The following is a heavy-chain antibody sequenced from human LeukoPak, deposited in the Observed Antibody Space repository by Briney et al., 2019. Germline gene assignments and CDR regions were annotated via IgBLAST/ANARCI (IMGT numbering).Heavy chain of an antibody. Sequence: SETLSLTCTVSGGSISSSSYYWAWIRQPPGKGLEWIGSIYYSGSTYYNPSLESRVTISIDTSKNQFSLKLSSVTAADTAVYYCARDRQQLVRGDYFDYWGQGTLVTVSS. D-gene: IGHD6-13*01. CDR2: IYYSGST. V-gene: IGHV4-39*07. CDR3: ARDRQQLVRGDYFDY. CDR1: GGSISSSSYY. J-gene: IGHJ4*02.